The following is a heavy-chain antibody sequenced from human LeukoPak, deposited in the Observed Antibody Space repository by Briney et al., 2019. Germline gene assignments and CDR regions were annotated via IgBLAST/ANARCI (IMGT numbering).Heavy chain of an antibody. CDR1: GYTFTSYD. V-gene: IGHV1-8*01. Sequence: ASVKVSCKASGYTFTSYDINWVRQATGQGLEWMGWMNPNSGNTDYAQKFQGRVTITADESTSTAYMELSSLRSEDTAVYYCARDREYYDFWSGYYRTYYYYYGMDVWGQGTTVTVSS. D-gene: IGHD3-3*01. J-gene: IGHJ6*02. CDR3: ARDREYYDFWSGYYRTYYYYYGMDV. CDR2: MNPNSGNT.